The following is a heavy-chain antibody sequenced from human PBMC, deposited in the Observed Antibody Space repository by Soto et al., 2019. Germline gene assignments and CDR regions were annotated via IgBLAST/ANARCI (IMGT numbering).Heavy chain of an antibody. CDR2: INTNSGGT. D-gene: IGHD3-9*01. CDR3: ARDINYDILTGYYTDLGREDYYYGMDV. Sequence: ASVKVSCKASGYTFTGYYMHWVRQAPGQGLERMGWINTNSGGTNYAQKFQGWVTMTRDTSISTAYMELSRLRSDDTAVYYCARDINYDILTGYYTDLGREDYYYGMDVWGQGTTVTVSS. V-gene: IGHV1-2*04. CDR1: GYTFTGYY. J-gene: IGHJ6*02.